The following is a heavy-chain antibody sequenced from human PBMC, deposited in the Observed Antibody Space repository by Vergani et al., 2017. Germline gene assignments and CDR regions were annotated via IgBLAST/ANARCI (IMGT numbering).Heavy chain of an antibody. D-gene: IGHD3-3*01. V-gene: IGHV4-61*01. CDR1: GGSISSSSYY. J-gene: IGHJ1*01. CDR2: IYYSGST. Sequence: QLQLQESGPGLVKPSETLSLTCTVSGGSISSSSYYWSWIRQPPGKGLEWIGYIYYSGSTNYNPSLKSRVTISVDTSKNQFSLKLSSVTAADTAVYYCARGLRQRYFQHWGQGTLVTVSS. CDR3: ARGLRQRYFQH.